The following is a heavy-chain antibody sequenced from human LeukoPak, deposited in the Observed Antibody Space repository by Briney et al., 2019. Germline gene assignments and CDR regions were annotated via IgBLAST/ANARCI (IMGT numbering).Heavy chain of an antibody. CDR3: AKFVIRRVTIPKDNWFDP. CDR1: GFTFSSYA. CDR2: ISGSGGST. Sequence: PGGSLRLSCAASGFTFSSYAMSWVRQAPGKGLEWVSAISGSGGSTYYADSVKGRFTISRDNSKNTLYLQVHSLRAEDTAVYYCAKFVIRRVTIPKDNWFDPWGQGTLVTVSS. D-gene: IGHD3-10*01. V-gene: IGHV3-23*01. J-gene: IGHJ5*02.